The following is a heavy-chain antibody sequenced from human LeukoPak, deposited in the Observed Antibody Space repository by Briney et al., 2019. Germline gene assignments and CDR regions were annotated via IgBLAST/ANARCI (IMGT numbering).Heavy chain of an antibody. CDR3: ARERSGSYSLHPIDY. J-gene: IGHJ4*02. Sequence: KPGGSLRLSCAASGFTFSSYTMNWVRQAPGKGLEWVSSISSSSSYIYYADSVKGRFTISRDNAKNSLYLQMNSLRAEDTAVYYCARERSGSYSLHPIDYWGQGTLVTVSS. V-gene: IGHV3-21*01. CDR1: GFTFSSYT. CDR2: ISSSSSYI. D-gene: IGHD3-10*01.